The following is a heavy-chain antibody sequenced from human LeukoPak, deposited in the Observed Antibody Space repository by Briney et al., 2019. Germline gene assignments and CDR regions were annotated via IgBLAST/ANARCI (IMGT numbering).Heavy chain of an antibody. J-gene: IGHJ4*02. D-gene: IGHD3-22*01. CDR1: GFTSSSYG. Sequence: GGSLRLPCAASGFTSSSYGMHWVRQAPGKGLEWVAVISYDGSNKYYADSVKGRFTISRDNSKNTLYLQMNSLRAEDTAVYYCAKPGGKYYYDSSGYSYWGQGTLVTVSS. CDR2: ISYDGSNK. CDR3: AKPGGKYYYDSSGYSY. V-gene: IGHV3-30*18.